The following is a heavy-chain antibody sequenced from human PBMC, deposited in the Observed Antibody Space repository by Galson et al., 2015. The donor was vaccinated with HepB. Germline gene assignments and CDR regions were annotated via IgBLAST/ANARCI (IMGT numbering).Heavy chain of an antibody. J-gene: IGHJ5*02. V-gene: IGHV4-30-2*01. Sequence: SGGSISSGGYSWSWIRQPPGKGLEWIGSIYHSGSTYYNPSLKSRVTISVDRSKNQFSLKLSSVTAADTAVYYCARVGSGYKSNIGRDWFDPWGQGTLVTVSS. D-gene: IGHD3-22*01. CDR3: ARVGSGYKSNIGRDWFDP. CDR1: GGSISSGGYS. CDR2: IYHSGST.